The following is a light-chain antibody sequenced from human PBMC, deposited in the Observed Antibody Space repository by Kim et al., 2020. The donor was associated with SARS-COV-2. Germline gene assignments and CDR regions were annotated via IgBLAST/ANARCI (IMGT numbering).Light chain of an antibody. V-gene: IGLV1-44*01. Sequence: QSVLTQPASASGPPGQRVTISCSGSNSNIGTNAVNWYHQLQGTAPKLLIYTNNQRLSGVPDRFSGSKSGTSASLAISELQSEDEAIYYCATWDDSLNAVVFGGGTQLTVL. CDR3: ATWDDSLNAVV. CDR2: TNN. J-gene: IGLJ2*01. CDR1: NSNIGTNA.